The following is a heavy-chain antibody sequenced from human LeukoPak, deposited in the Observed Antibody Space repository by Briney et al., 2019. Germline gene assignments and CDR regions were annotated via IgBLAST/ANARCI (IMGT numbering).Heavy chain of an antibody. Sequence: PSETLSLTCTVSGGSISSGGYYWSWIRQHPGKGLEWIGYIYYSGSTYYNPSLKSRVTISVDTSKNQFSLKLSSVTAADTAVYYCARRPIRRDGYNFAFDIWGQGTMVTVSS. CDR2: IYYSGST. CDR3: ARRPIRRDGYNFAFDI. V-gene: IGHV4-31*03. D-gene: IGHD5-12*01. CDR1: GGSISSGGYY. J-gene: IGHJ3*02.